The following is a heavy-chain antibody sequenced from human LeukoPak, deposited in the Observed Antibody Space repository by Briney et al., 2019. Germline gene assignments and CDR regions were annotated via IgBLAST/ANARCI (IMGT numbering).Heavy chain of an antibody. V-gene: IGHV1-2*02. Sequence: ASVKVSCKASGYTFTDYYIHWVRQAPGQGPEWMGWINSNTGDTKYAQKFQDRVTLTQDMSISTAYMELSRLESDDTVVFYCARGRWLQLWGDYWGQGTPLTVSS. J-gene: IGHJ4*02. CDR3: ARGRWLQLWGDY. CDR1: GYTFTDYY. D-gene: IGHD5-18*01. CDR2: INSNTGDT.